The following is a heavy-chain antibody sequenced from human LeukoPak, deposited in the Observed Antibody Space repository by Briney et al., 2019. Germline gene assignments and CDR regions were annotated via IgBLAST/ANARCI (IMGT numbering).Heavy chain of an antibody. CDR1: GFTFSDAW. Sequence: GGSLRLSCAASGFTFSDAWMSWVRQAPGMGPEWVGRIKSKTDGGTTDYSAPVKGRFTISRDDSKNTLYLQINSLKTEDTAVYYCTADMPASSRAADYWGQGTLVTVSS. J-gene: IGHJ4*02. D-gene: IGHD2-15*01. CDR2: IKSKTDGGTT. CDR3: TADMPASSRAADY. V-gene: IGHV3-15*01.